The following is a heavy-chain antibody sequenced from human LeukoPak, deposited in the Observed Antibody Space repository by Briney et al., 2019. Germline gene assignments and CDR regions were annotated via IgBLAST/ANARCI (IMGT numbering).Heavy chain of an antibody. V-gene: IGHV3-48*01. CDR1: GFTLSSYS. J-gene: IGHJ4*02. D-gene: IGHD3-22*01. CDR3: ARDSDYAFDH. CDR2: ISRII. Sequence: GGSLRLSCAASGFTLSSYSMNWVRQAPGKGLEWVSYISRIISYADSVKGRFTISRDNAKNSLYLQMNSLRPEDTAVYYCARDSDYAFDHWGQGTLVTVSS.